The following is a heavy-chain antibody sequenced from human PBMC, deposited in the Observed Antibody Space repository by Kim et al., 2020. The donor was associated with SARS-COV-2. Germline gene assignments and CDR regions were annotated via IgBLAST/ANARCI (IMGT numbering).Heavy chain of an antibody. CDR1: GFTFSSYA. CDR2: ISYDGSNK. V-gene: IGHV3-30*04. CDR3: ARGDRRSSSWYSLDY. Sequence: GGSLRLSCAASGFTFSSYAMHWVRQAPGKGLEWVAVISYDGSNKYYADSVKGRFTISRDNSKNTLYLQMNSLRAEDTTVYYCARGDRRSSSWYSLDYWG. D-gene: IGHD6-13*01. J-gene: IGHJ4*01.